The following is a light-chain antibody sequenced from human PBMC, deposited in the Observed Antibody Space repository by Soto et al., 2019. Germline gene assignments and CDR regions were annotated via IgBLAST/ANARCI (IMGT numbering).Light chain of an antibody. Sequence: DIRMTQSPSSLSASVGDRVTITCRPSENIMFYLSWYKQKPGKAPELLIFAASRLQTGVPSRFSGSGSGTDFTLTIDSLQPEDFGTYYCQQSYITPPGTLGQGTKVDIK. J-gene: IGKJ1*01. CDR1: ENIMFY. CDR3: QQSYITPPGT. CDR2: AAS. V-gene: IGKV1-39*01.